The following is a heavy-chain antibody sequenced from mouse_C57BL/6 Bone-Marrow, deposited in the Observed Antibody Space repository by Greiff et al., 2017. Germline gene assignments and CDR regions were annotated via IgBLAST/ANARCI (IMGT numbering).Heavy chain of an antibody. D-gene: IGHD2-4*01. V-gene: IGHV1-18*01. CDR2: INPNNGGT. CDR1: GYTFTDYN. CDR3: ARSLYDSPWFAY. Sequence: EVQLQESGPELVKPGASVKITCKASGYTFTDYNMDWVKQSHGKSLEWIGDINPNNGGTIYNQKFKGKATLTVDKSSSTAYMELRSLTSEDTAVYYCARSLYDSPWFAYWGQGTLVTVSA. J-gene: IGHJ3*01.